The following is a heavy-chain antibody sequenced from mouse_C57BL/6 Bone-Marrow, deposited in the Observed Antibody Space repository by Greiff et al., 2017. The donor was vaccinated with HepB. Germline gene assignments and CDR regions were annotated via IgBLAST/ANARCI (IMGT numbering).Heavy chain of an antibody. CDR2: IDPSDSYT. CDR3: ARAEAYYEGSSPYWYFDV. Sequence: QVQLQQPGAELVMPGASVKLSCKASGYTFTSYWMHWVKQRPGQGLEWIGEIDPSDSYTNYNQKFKGKSTLTVDKSSSTAYMQLSSLTSEDSAVYYEARAEAYYEGSSPYWYFDVWGTGTTVTVSS. CDR1: GYTFTSYW. V-gene: IGHV1-69*01. D-gene: IGHD1-1*01. J-gene: IGHJ1*03.